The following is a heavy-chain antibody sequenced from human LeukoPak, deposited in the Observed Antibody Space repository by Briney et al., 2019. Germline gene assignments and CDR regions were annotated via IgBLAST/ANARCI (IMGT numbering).Heavy chain of an antibody. J-gene: IGHJ5*02. Sequence: PGGSLRLSCAASGFTFDDYAMHWVRQAPGKGQEWVSGISCNSGSIRYAHSVKGRFTISRDNAKNSLYLQMNILKAEETALYSCARNYYGSGSYYNGREESWFDPWGKGTLVTVSS. V-gene: IGHV3-9*01. CDR3: ARNYYGSGSYYNGREESWFDP. CDR2: ISCNSGSI. CDR1: GFTFDDYA. D-gene: IGHD3-10*01.